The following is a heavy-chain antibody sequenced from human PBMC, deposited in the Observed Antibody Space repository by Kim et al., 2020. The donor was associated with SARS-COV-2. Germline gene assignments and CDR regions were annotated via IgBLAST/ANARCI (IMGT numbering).Heavy chain of an antibody. J-gene: IGHJ4*02. V-gene: IGHV1-2*06. CDR2: IHPNSDDT. CDR3: ARGQRDGSSYCEL. D-gene: IGHD1-26*01. CDR1: GYTFTDYY. Sequence: ASVKVSCKASGYTFTDYYIHWVRQAPGQGLEWMGRIHPNSDDTDYAQKFRDRVTMTRDTSVTTTYMEMSTLRSDDTAVFYCARGQRDGSSYCELWGQGTLVTVSS.